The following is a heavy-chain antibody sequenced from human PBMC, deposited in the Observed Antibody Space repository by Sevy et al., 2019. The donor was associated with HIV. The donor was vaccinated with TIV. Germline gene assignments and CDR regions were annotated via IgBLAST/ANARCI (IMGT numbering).Heavy chain of an antibody. CDR1: GGSISSYY. CDR3: TRHSIAPRSWYFDL. D-gene: IGHD6-6*01. CDR2: LYYRGRT. Sequence: SETLSLTCTVSGGSISSYYWSWIRQPPGKGLEWIGYLYYRGRTNYNPSLKSRVTISVDTSRNQFSLKLNSVTAADSAVYYWTRHSIAPRSWYFDLWGRGTLVTVSS. V-gene: IGHV4-59*01. J-gene: IGHJ2*01.